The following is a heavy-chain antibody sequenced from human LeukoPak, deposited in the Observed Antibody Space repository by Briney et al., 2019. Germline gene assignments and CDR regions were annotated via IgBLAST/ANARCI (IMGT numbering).Heavy chain of an antibody. V-gene: IGHV3-30*08. CDR1: AFTFSSYA. CDR3: AGSSGYYWGAFDI. D-gene: IGHD3-22*01. CDR2: ISYDRSNK. J-gene: IGHJ3*02. Sequence: GGSLRLSCAASAFTFSSYAMHWVRQAPGKGLEWVAVISYDRSNKYYADSVKGRFTISRDNSKNTLYLQMNSLRAEDTAMYYCAGSSGYYWGAFDIWGQGTMVTVSS.